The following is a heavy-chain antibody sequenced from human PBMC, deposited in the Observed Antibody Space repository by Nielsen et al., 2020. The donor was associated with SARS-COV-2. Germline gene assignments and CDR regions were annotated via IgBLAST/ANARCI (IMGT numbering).Heavy chain of an antibody. V-gene: IGHV4-30-2*01. D-gene: IGHD3-10*01. CDR1: GGSISSGHNS. Sequence: SETLSLTCAVSGGSISSGHNSWGWIRQPPGKGLEWIGYFYHSGSTFYNPSLQRRVTISVDMSKIHFSLNLRSVTAADTAVYYCARGHYPIFDDWGQGALVTVSS. CDR3: ARGHYPIFDD. CDR2: FYHSGST. J-gene: IGHJ4*02.